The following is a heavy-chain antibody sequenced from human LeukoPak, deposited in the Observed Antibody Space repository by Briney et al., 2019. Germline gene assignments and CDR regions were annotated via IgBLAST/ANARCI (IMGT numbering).Heavy chain of an antibody. J-gene: IGHJ3*02. V-gene: IGHV4-59*01. CDR3: ARGFLYQRAFDI. D-gene: IGHD2/OR15-2a*01. Sequence: SETLSLTCTVSGGSISSYYWSWIRQSPGKGLEWIGYIYYSGSTNYNPSLKSRVTISVDTSKNQFSLKLSSVTAADTAVYYCARGFLYQRAFDIWGQGTMVTVSS. CDR1: GGSISSYY. CDR2: IYYSGST.